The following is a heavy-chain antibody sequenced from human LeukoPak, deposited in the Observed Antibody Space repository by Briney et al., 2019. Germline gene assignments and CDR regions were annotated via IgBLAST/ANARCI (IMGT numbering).Heavy chain of an antibody. V-gene: IGHV3-74*01. J-gene: IGHJ4*02. CDR3: AREGIAVAGRYYFDY. Sequence: PGGSLRLSCAASGFTFSSYWMHWVRQAPGKGLLWVSRINSDGSSTSYADSVKGRFTISRDNAKNTLYLQMNSLRAEDTAVYYCAREGIAVAGRYYFDYWGQGTLVTVSS. CDR1: GFTFSSYW. D-gene: IGHD6-19*01. CDR2: INSDGSST.